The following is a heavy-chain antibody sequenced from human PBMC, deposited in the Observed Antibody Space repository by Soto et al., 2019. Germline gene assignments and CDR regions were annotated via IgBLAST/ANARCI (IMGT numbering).Heavy chain of an antibody. CDR1: GFSFSSYL. Sequence: PGVSMILSCAAAGFSFSSYLSHWVSKAPGKGLVWVSRIKTDGSSTDYADSVKGRFTISRDNAKNTLYLQMNSLRAEDTAVYYCAKREGNTYGLFHWGQGTLVTVSS. CDR2: IKTDGSST. J-gene: IGHJ4*02. D-gene: IGHD5-18*01. CDR3: AKREGNTYGLFH. V-gene: IGHV3-74*01.